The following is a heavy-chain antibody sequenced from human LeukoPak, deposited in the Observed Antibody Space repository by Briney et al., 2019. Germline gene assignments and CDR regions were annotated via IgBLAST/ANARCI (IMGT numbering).Heavy chain of an antibody. J-gene: IGHJ6*02. CDR3: ARDRPLGGINGMDV. V-gene: IGHV3-33*01. CDR1: GFTFSSHG. Sequence: TGMSLRLSCAASGFTFSSHGIHWVRQAPGKGLEWVAVIWYDASNKYYEDSVKGRFTISRDNSKNTLYLQMDSLRDEDTAVYYCARDRPLGGINGMDVWGQGTTVTVSS. CDR2: IWYDASNK. D-gene: IGHD3-16*01.